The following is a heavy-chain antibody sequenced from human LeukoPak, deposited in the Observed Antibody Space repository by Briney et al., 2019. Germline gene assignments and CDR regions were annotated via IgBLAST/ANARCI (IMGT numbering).Heavy chain of an antibody. Sequence: KPSETLSLTCTVSGVSISSTGSIWGWHPQPPGKGLESIGSIYSGGITYYNPSLKSRITISVDTSKNQFSLKLSSVTAADTAVYYCAREGGYSGYGSKVYYYYMVVWGKGATVTVSS. J-gene: IGHJ6*03. CDR1: GVSISSTGSI. CDR2: IYSGGIT. D-gene: IGHD5-12*01. CDR3: AREGGYSGYGSKVYYYYMVV. V-gene: IGHV4-39*07.